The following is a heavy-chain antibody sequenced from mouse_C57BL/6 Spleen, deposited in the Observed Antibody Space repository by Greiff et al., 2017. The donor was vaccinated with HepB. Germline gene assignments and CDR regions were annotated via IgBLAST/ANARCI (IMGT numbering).Heavy chain of an antibody. D-gene: IGHD1-1*01. CDR1: GYTFTSYW. Sequence: VQLQQPGAELVKPGASVKMSCKASGYTFTSYWITWVKQRPGQGLEWIGDIYPGSGSTNYNEKFKSKATLTVDTSSSTAYMQLSSLTSEDSAVYYCARQFMTTKGFAYWGQGTLVTVSA. CDR3: ARQFMTTKGFAY. J-gene: IGHJ3*01. V-gene: IGHV1-55*01. CDR2: IYPGSGST.